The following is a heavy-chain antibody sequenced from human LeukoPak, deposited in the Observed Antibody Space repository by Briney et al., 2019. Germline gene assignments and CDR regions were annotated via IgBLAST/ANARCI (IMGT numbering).Heavy chain of an antibody. Sequence: ASVKVSCKASGFTFTSSAMQWVRQARGQRLEWIGWIVVGSGNANYAQKFQERVTITRDMSTSTAYMELSSLRAEDTAVYYCARDGVLDYGDYWYDYWGQGTLVTVSS. CDR2: IVVGSGNA. CDR3: ARDGVLDYGDYWYDY. D-gene: IGHD4-17*01. V-gene: IGHV1-58*02. CDR1: GFTFTSSA. J-gene: IGHJ4*02.